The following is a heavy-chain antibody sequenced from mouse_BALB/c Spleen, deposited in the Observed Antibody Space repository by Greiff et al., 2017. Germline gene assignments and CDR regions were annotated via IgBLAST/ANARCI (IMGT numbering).Heavy chain of an antibody. V-gene: IGHV5-17*02. J-gene: IGHJ4*01. Sequence: EVKLVESGGGLVQPGGSRKLSCAASGFTFSSFGMHWVRQAPEKGLEWVAYISGGSSTIYYADTVKGRFTISRDNPKNTLFLQMTSLRSEDTAMYYCARYGLFYAMDYWGQGTSVTVSS. D-gene: IGHD3-3*01. CDR2: ISGGSSTI. CDR1: GFTFSSFG. CDR3: ARYGLFYAMDY.